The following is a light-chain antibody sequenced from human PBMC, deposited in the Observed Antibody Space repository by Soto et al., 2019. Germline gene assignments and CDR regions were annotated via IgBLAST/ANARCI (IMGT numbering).Light chain of an antibody. V-gene: IGLV4-60*02. CDR1: SGHSTYI. CDR2: LDRSGSY. CDR3: ETWYSNTHKV. J-gene: IGLJ3*02. Sequence: QLVLTQSSSASASLGSSVKLTCILSSGHSTYIIAWHQQQPGKAPRFLMTLDRSGSYNRGSGVPDRFSGSSSGADRYLTFSNLQFEDEGDYYCETWYSNTHKVFGGGTKRTVL.